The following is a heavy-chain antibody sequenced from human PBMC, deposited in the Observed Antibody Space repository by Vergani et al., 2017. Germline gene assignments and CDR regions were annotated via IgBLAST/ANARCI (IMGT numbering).Heavy chain of an antibody. V-gene: IGHV4-4*02. CDR3: ASSSTAPLYYYYYMDV. J-gene: IGHJ6*03. CDR2: IYHSGST. CDR1: GGSISSSIW. Sequence: QVQLQESGPGLVKPSGTLSLTCAVSGGSISSSIWWSWVRQPPGKGLEWIGEIYHSGSTNYNPSLKSRVTISVDKSKNQFSLKLSSLTAADTAVYYCASSSTAPLYYYYYMDVWGKGTTVTVSS. D-gene: IGHD5-18*01.